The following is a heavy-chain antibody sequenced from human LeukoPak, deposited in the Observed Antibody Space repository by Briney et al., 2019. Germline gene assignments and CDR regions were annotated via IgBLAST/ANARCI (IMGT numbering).Heavy chain of an antibody. J-gene: IGHJ4*02. CDR1: GGTFSSYA. CDR3: AREVVTTGFDY. D-gene: IGHD2-21*02. CDR2: IIPIFGTA. V-gene: IGHV1-69*06. Sequence: ASVKVSCKASGGTFSSYAISWVRQAPGQGLEWMGGIIPIFGTANYAQKFQGRVTITADKSTSTAYMGLSSLRSEDTAVYYCAREVVTTGFDYWGQGTLVTVSS.